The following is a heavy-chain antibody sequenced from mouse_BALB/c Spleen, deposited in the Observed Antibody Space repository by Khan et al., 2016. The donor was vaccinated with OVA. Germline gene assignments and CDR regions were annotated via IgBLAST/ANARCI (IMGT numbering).Heavy chain of an antibody. J-gene: IGHJ4*01. D-gene: IGHD2-14*01. CDR3: ARAYYRYDGYYAMDY. V-gene: IGHV2-6-4*01. CDR1: GFSLSRYN. CDR2: IWGGGGT. Sequence: QMQLEESGPGLVAPSQSLSITCTVSGFSLSRYNIHWVRQPPGKGLEWLGMIWGGGGTDYYSTLKSRLSISKDNPKSQVFLKMNSQQTNDTAMYYCARAYYRYDGYYAMDYWGQGTAVTVSS.